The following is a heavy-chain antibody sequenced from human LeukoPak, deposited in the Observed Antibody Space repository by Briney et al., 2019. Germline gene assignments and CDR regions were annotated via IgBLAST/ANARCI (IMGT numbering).Heavy chain of an antibody. CDR3: TRDFVLLTSYDVFEN. D-gene: IGHD3-3*01. J-gene: IGHJ4*02. CDR1: GYTFTTYC. Sequence: ASVKVFCKACGYTFTTYCIRGVRQAPGQGLECMGWMNANNVNTHYEQKLQSRITMTTDTSTSRVYKELRSLRSDDTAVYYCTRDFVLLTSYDVFENWGQGTLVTVSS. CDR2: MNANNVNT. V-gene: IGHV1-18*01.